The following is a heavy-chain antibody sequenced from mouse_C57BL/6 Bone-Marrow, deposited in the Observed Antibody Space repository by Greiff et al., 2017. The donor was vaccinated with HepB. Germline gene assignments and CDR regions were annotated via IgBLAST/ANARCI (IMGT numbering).Heavy chain of an antibody. D-gene: IGHD1-1*02. J-gene: IGHJ2*01. CDR2: ISSGSSTI. CDR3: ARDLWSRDFDY. CDR1: GFTFSDYG. Sequence: DVHLVESGGGLVKPGGSLKLSCAASGFTFSDYGMHWVRQAPEKGLEWVAYISSGSSTIYYADTVKGRFTISRDNAKNTLFLQMTSLRSEDTAMYYCARDLWSRDFDYWGQGTTLTVSS. V-gene: IGHV5-17*01.